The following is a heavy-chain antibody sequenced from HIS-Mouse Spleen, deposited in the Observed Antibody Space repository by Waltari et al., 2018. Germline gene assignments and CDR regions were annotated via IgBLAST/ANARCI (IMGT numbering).Heavy chain of an antibody. V-gene: IGHV4-39*07. CDR2: IYYSGST. CDR3: AREIPYSSSWYDWYFDL. Sequence: QLQLQESGPGLVKPSETLSLTCPVSGGSISSSSYYLGWIRQPPGKGLEWIGSIYYSGSTYYNPSLKSRVTISVDTSKNQFSLKLSSVTAADTAVYYCAREIPYSSSWYDWYFDLWGRGTLVTVSS. CDR1: GGSISSSSYY. J-gene: IGHJ2*01. D-gene: IGHD6-13*01.